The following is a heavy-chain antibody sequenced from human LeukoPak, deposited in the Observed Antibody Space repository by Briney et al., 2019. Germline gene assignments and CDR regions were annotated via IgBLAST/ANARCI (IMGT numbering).Heavy chain of an antibody. V-gene: IGHV3-23*01. CDR1: GFTFSSYA. J-gene: IGHJ6*03. CDR3: ARAGYSSGWYNYYYYYMDV. CDR2: ISGSGGST. Sequence: TGGSLRLSCAASGFTFSSYAMSWVRQAPGKGLEWVSVISGSGGSTYYADSVKGRFTISRDNAKNSLYLQMNSLRAEDTAVYYCARAGYSSGWYNYYYYYMDVWGKGTTVTISS. D-gene: IGHD6-19*01.